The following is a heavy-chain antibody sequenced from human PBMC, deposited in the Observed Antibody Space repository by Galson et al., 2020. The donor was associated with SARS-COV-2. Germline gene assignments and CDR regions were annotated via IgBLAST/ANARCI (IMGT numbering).Heavy chain of an antibody. CDR3: ARGGGYGGPFDD. D-gene: IGHD4-17*01. CDR1: GGSISRYY. J-gene: IGHJ4*02. Sequence: SETLSLTCTVSGGSISRYYWSWIRLSPGKGLEWIGYIYYSGNTNYNPSLYSRVTISVDTSKSQFSLRLRSVTAADTAMYYCARGGGYGGPFDDWGQGILVAVSS. V-gene: IGHV4-59*08. CDR2: IYYSGNT.